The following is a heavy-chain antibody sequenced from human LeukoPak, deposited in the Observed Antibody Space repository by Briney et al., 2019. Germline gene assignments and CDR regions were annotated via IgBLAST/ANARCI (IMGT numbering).Heavy chain of an antibody. Sequence: PGGSLRLSCAASGLNVSSNYMSWVRQAPGKGLEWVSLIYSDGNTYYADSVKGRFFISRDNSKNTLHLQMNNLRVDDTAVYYCTREKSVIVPSSYYYFDIWGRGTLVSVSS. CDR2: IYSDGNT. V-gene: IGHV3-53*01. J-gene: IGHJ2*01. CDR3: TREKSVIVPSSYYYFDI. D-gene: IGHD2-2*01. CDR1: GLNVSSNY.